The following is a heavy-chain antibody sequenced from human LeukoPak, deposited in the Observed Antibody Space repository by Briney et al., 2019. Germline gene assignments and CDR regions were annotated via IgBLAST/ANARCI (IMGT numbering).Heavy chain of an antibody. CDR2: MYYSGST. J-gene: IGHJ4*02. CDR1: GGSISGYY. V-gene: IGHV4-59*01. CDR3: VRKIAAAGHFDY. D-gene: IGHD6-13*01. Sequence: SETLSLTCTVSGGSISGYYWSWIRQPPGKGLEWIGYMYYSGSTKYNPSLKSRVTISVDTSKNQFSLKLSSVTAADTAVYYCVRKIAAAGHFDYWGQGTLVTVSS.